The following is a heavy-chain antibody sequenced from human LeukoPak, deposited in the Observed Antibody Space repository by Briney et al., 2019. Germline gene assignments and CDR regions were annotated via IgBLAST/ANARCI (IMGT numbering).Heavy chain of an antibody. V-gene: IGHV4-34*01. CDR3: ARGSIVVVPAANYYYYYGMDV. CDR2: INHSGST. D-gene: IGHD2-2*01. Sequence: SETLSLTCSVSGGSISNYYWSWIRQPPGKGLEWIGEINHSGSTNYNPSLKSRVTISVDTSKNQFSLKLSSVTAADTAVYYCARGSIVVVPAANYYYYYGMDVWGQGTTVTVSS. CDR1: GGSISNYY. J-gene: IGHJ6*02.